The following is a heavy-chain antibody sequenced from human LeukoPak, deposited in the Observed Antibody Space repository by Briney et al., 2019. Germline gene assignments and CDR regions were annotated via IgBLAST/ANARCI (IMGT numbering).Heavy chain of an antibody. CDR3: ARDELMGGYNWGYFDL. D-gene: IGHD5-24*01. CDR1: GFTVSSNY. CDR2: ISYDGSNK. Sequence: GGSLRLSCAASGFTVSSNYMSWVRQAPGKGLEWVAVISYDGSNKYYADSVKGRFTISRDNSKNTLYLQMNSLRAEDTAVYYCARDELMGGYNWGYFDLWGRGTLVTVSS. J-gene: IGHJ2*01. V-gene: IGHV3-30-3*01.